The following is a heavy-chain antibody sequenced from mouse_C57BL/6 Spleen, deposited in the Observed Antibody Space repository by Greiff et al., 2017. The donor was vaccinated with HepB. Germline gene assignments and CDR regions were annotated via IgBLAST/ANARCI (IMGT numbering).Heavy chain of an antibody. Sequence: QVHVKQSGAELVKPGASVKLSCKASGYTFTSYWMQWVKQRPGQGLEWIGEIDPSDSYTNYNQKFKGKATLTVDTSSSTAYMQLSSLTSEDSAVYYCARSGTVKYFDYWGQGTTLTVSS. J-gene: IGHJ2*01. V-gene: IGHV1-50*01. CDR1: GYTFTSYW. CDR3: ARSGTVKYFDY. CDR2: IDPSDSYT. D-gene: IGHD3-3*01.